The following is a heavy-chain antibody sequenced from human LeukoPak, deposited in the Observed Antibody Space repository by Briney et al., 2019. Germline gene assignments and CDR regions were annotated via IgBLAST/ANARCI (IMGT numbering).Heavy chain of an antibody. J-gene: IGHJ4*02. Sequence: GGSLRLSCAASGFTFSSYAMSWVRQAPGKGLEWVSAISGSGGSTYYADSVKGRFTISRDNSKNTLYLQMNSLRAEDTAVYYCAKFHSGSYYWKNYFDYWGQGTLVTVSS. V-gene: IGHV3-23*01. CDR1: GFTFSSYA. CDR2: ISGSGGST. D-gene: IGHD1-26*01. CDR3: AKFHSGSYYWKNYFDY.